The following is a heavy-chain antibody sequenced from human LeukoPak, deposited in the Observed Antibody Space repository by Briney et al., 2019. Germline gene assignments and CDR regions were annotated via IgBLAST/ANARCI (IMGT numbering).Heavy chain of an antibody. J-gene: IGHJ4*02. CDR3: ARGTKQSQPVH. D-gene: IGHD1-1*01. V-gene: IGHV3-66*01. CDR1: GFTVSSNY. CDR2: IYSGGST. Sequence: PGGSLRLSRAASGFTVSSNYMSWVRQAPGKGLEWVSVIYSGGSTFYADSVKDRFTISRDNSKNTLYLQMNSLRAEDTAVYYCARGTKQSQPVHWGQGTLVTVSS.